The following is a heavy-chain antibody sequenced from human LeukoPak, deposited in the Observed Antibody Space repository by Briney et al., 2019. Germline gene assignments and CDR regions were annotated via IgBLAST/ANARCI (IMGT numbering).Heavy chain of an antibody. J-gene: IGHJ4*02. V-gene: IGHV3-7*01. CDR1: GFTFSSYW. Sequence: GGSLRLSCAASGFTFSSYWMSWVRQAPGKRLEWAANINQDGSEKYYVDSVKGRFIISRDNARNSLFLQMNILTAEDTAIYYCVREGAYSTSSPAGYWGQGTLVSVSS. CDR3: VREGAYSTSSPAGY. D-gene: IGHD6-6*01. CDR2: INQDGSEK.